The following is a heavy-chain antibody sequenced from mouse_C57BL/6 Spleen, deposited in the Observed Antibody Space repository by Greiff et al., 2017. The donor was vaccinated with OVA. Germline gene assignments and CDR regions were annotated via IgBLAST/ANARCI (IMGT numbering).Heavy chain of an antibody. V-gene: IGHV3-6*01. J-gene: IGHJ3*01. CDR1: GYSITSGYY. D-gene: IGHD1-1*02. Sequence: DVQLVESGPGLVKPSQSLSLTCSVTGYSITSGYYWNWIRQFPGNKLEWMGYISYDGSNNYNPSLKNRISITRDTSKNQFFLKLNSVTTEDTATYYCAKGNYGRNAYWGQGTLVTVSA. CDR2: ISYDGSN. CDR3: AKGNYGRNAY.